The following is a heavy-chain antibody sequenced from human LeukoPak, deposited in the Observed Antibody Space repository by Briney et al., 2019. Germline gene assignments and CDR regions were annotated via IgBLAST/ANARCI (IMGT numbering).Heavy chain of an antibody. Sequence: ASVKVSCKASGGTFSSYAISWVRQAPGQGLEWMGGIIPIFGTANYAQKFQGRVTVTADESTSTAYMELSSLRSEDTAVYYCARVPASGDYADLNACWGQGTLVTVP. CDR2: IIPIFGTA. D-gene: IGHD4-17*01. J-gene: IGHJ4*02. CDR3: ARVPASGDYADLNAC. V-gene: IGHV1-69*01. CDR1: GGTFSSYA.